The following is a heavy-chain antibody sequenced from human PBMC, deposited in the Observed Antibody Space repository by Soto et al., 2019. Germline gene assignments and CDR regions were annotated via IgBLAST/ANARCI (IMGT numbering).Heavy chain of an antibody. CDR3: AKDLLRYFDWSPIDY. J-gene: IGHJ4*02. Sequence: GGSLRLSCAASGFTFSNYGMHWVRQAPGKGLEWVAVISYDGSNEYYADSVKGRFTISRDNSKNTLYLQMSSLRAEDTAVYYCAKDLLRYFDWSPIDYWGQGTLVTVSS. D-gene: IGHD3-9*01. CDR1: GFTFSNYG. V-gene: IGHV3-30*18. CDR2: ISYDGSNE.